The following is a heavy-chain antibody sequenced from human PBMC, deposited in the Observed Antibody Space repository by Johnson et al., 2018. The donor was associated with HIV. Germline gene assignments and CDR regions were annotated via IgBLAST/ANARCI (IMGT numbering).Heavy chain of an antibody. J-gene: IGHJ3*01. D-gene: IGHD2-21*01. Sequence: EVQLVESGGGLVQPGGSLRLSCGASAFTFSSNDMKWVRQAPGKGLEWVSPISGSDHSTYYADSVRGRFTISRDNSKNTLFLEMNSLRVEDTAVYYCARDPITPYERGPDAFDVWGQGTVVTVSS. CDR1: AFTFSSND. V-gene: IGHV3-23*04. CDR3: ARDPITPYERGPDAFDV. CDR2: ISGSDHST.